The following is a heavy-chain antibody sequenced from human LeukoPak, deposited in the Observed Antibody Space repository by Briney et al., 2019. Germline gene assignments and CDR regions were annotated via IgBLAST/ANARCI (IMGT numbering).Heavy chain of an antibody. Sequence: GGTLCLSCAVSGFSLSRDSMCGCTRAPPGGVVGVFAITDRGGSTYYADSVKGRFTISRDNSKTTLYLQMNSLRPEDTAVYYCAKGDMIVVVPTDYWGQGTLVTVSS. CDR2: ITDRGGST. V-gene: IGHV3-23*01. CDR1: GFSLSRDS. CDR3: AKGDMIVVVPTDY. J-gene: IGHJ4*02. D-gene: IGHD3-22*01.